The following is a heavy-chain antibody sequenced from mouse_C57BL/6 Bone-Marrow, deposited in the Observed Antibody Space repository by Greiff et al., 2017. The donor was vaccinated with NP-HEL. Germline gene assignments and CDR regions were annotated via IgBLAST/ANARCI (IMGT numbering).Heavy chain of an antibody. D-gene: IGHD1-1*01. CDR2: ISSGGDYI. Sequence: DVHLVESGEGLVKPGGSLKLSCAASGFTFSSYAMSWVRQTPEKRLEWVAYISSGGDYIYYADTVKGRFTISRDNARNTLYLQMSSLKSEDTAMYYCTRDRGSSYNYWGQGTTLTVSS. CDR1: GFTFSSYA. J-gene: IGHJ2*01. V-gene: IGHV5-9-1*02. CDR3: TRDRGSSYNY.